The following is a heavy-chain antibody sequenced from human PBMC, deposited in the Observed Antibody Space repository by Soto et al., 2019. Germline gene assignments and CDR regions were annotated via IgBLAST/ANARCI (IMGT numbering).Heavy chain of an antibody. Sequence: QVQLQESGPGLVKPSETLSLTCTVSGGSIEGRNCAWIRQPPGKGLEWLGYVYYDGGSSYNPSVKSRLTLSMDTSKSQFSLQLRSVTAADTAVYYCVRQGIGNLHGLVDVWGRGTTVTVSS. J-gene: IGHJ6*02. CDR2: VYYDGGS. D-gene: IGHD3-10*01. CDR3: VRQGIGNLHGLVDV. V-gene: IGHV4-59*08. CDR1: GGSIEGRN.